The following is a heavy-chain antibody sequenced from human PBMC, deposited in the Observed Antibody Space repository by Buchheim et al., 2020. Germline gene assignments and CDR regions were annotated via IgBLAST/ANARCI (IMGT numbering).Heavy chain of an antibody. J-gene: IGHJ2*01. CDR3: ARDSPPRPDWFYDL. CDR2: IFHSGRT. CDR1: GGSISSGDYY. Sequence: QVRLQESGPGLVKPSQTLSLTCTVSGGSISSGDYYWSWIRQPPGKGLEWIGYIFHSGRTYYSPFLKSRVTISLDASKNQFPLRLSSVSAADTAVYYCARDSPPRPDWFYDLWGRGTL. V-gene: IGHV4-30-4*01.